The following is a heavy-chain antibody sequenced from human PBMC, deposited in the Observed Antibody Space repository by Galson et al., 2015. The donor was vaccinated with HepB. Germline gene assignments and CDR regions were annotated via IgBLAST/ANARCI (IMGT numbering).Heavy chain of an antibody. Sequence: SVKVSCKASGYTFTTYTIHWVRQAPGQGLEWMGWINVGNGNTKYSQKFQGRVTIARDTSATTAYMELSSLRSEDTAVYYCARDGRMYYDYSWGTPDLDLEWWGQGTLVTVSS. CDR2: INVGNGNT. CDR1: GYTFTTYT. V-gene: IGHV1-3*01. D-gene: IGHD3-16*01. CDR3: ARDGRMYYDYSWGTPDLDLEW. J-gene: IGHJ4*02.